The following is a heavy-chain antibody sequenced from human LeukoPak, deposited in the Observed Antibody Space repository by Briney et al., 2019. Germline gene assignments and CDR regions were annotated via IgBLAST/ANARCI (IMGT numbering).Heavy chain of an antibody. J-gene: IGHJ4*02. Sequence: GASVKVSCKASGYTFTDYFIHWVRQAPGQGLEWMGRINPNSDVTYYAQKFQGRVTMTRDTSISTAYMELSRLRSDDAAVYYCARIYGDFDSFDFWGQGTLVTVSS. CDR1: GYTFTDYF. D-gene: IGHD4-17*01. V-gene: IGHV1-2*02. CDR3: ARIYGDFDSFDF. CDR2: INPNSDVT.